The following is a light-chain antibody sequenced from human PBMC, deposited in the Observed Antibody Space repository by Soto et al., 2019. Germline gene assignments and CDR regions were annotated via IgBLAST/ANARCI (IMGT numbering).Light chain of an antibody. CDR1: QGIDNW. J-gene: IGKJ4*01. Sequence: DIQMTQSPSSVSASVGDSVTITCRASQGIDNWLAWYQQKPGMAPKLLISAASNLQSGVPTRFSGSGSGTDFTLTINSLQPEDFATYFCQQAFHFPLAFGGGTKVEI. V-gene: IGKV1-12*01. CDR3: QQAFHFPLA. CDR2: AAS.